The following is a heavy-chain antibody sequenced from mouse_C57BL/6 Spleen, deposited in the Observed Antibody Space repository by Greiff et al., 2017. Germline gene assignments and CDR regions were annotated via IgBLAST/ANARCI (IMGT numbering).Heavy chain of an antibody. CDR2: INPNYGTT. D-gene: IGHD1-1*01. J-gene: IGHJ3*01. CDR1: GYSFTDYN. CDR3: ARWDYGSSYEGFAY. V-gene: IGHV1-39*01. Sequence: LVESGPELVKPGASVKISCKASGYSFTDYNMNWVKQSNGKSLEWIGVINPNYGTTSYNQKFKGKATLTVDQSSSTAYMQLNSLTSEDSAVYYCARWDYGSSYEGFAYWGQGTLVTVSA.